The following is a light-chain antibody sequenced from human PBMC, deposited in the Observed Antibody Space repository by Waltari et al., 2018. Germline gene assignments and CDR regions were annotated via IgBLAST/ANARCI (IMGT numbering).Light chain of an antibody. CDR1: QTGRTTC. V-gene: IGKV3-20*01. CDR3: QQYDSSALT. J-gene: IGKJ4*01. Sequence: GAGQTGRTTCVAGYQQKPGQAPTLLINGASSRETGIPDRFSGSGSGTDFSLTINSLEPEDFAVYYCQQYDSSALTVGGGTKVEIQ. CDR2: GAS.